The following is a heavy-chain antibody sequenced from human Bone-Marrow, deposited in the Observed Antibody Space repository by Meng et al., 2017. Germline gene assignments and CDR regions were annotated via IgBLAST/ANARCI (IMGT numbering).Heavy chain of an antibody. D-gene: IGHD5-18*01. CDR3: AKYSYGLGDYFDY. V-gene: IGHV3-7*03. CDR2: IKQDGSEK. CDR1: GFTFSSYW. Sequence: GGSLRLSCAASGFTFSSYWMSWVRQAPGKGLEWVANIKQDGSEKYYVDSVKGRFTISRHNSKNTLYLQVNSLRAEDTALYYCAKYSYGLGDYFDYWGQGALVTVSS. J-gene: IGHJ4*02.